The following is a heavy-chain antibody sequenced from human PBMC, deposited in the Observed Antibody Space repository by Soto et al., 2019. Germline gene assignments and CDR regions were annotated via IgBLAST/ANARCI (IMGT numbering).Heavy chain of an antibody. D-gene: IGHD5-12*01. CDR3: ARDRGYR. CDR2: IYSGGST. V-gene: IGHV3-66*01. Sequence: EVQLVESGGGLVQPGGSLRLSCAASGFSVGDNYMKWVRQAPGKGLEWVSLIYSGGSTFYADSVKARFTISRDNSKNTLFLQMNNLRVDGTAVYYCARDRGYRWGQGTMVTVSA. J-gene: IGHJ3*01. CDR1: GFSVGDNY.